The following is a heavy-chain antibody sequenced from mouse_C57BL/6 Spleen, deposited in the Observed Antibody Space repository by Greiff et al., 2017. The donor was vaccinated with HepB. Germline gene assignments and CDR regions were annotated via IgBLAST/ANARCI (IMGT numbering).Heavy chain of an antibody. CDR1: GYAFSSSW. J-gene: IGHJ4*01. D-gene: IGHD3-2*02. Sequence: VQLQQSGPELVKPGASVKISCKASGYAFSSSWMNWVKQRPGKGLEWIGRIYPGDGDTNYNGKFKGKATLTADKSSSTAYMQLSSLTSEDSAVYFCAIGQLRLRMDYWGQGTSVTVSS. CDR2: IYPGDGDT. CDR3: AIGQLRLRMDY. V-gene: IGHV1-82*01.